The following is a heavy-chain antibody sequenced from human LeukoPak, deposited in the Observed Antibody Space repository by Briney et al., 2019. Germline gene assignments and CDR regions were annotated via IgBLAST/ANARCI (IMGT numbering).Heavy chain of an antibody. CDR3: ARGSGSYTRPVDC. CDR1: GFTVSDYY. J-gene: IGHJ4*02. Sequence: GRSLRLSCAASGFTVSDYYMNWVRQAAGKCLEWSSYISAGGNTIFYADSVKGRFTISRDNAKKPLFLQMTSLSAEDTAVDYCARGSGSYTRPVDCWGQGSLVTVSS. CDR2: ISAGGNTI. D-gene: IGHD1-26*01. V-gene: IGHV3-11*04.